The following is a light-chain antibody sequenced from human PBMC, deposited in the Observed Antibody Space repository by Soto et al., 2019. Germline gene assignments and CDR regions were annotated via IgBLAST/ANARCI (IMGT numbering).Light chain of an antibody. CDR1: QGISNY. CDR3: QKYNSAPPIT. Sequence: DIQMTQSPSSLSASVGDRVTITCRASQGISNYLAWYQQKPGKVPKLLLYAASTSQSEVPSRFSGSGSGTDFTLTISRLQPEDFATYYCQKYNSAPPITFGPGTKVDIK. J-gene: IGKJ3*01. CDR2: AAS. V-gene: IGKV1-27*01.